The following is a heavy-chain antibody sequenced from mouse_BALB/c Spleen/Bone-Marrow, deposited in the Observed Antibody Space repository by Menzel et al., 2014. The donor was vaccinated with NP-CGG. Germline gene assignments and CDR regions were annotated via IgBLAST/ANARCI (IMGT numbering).Heavy chain of an antibody. CDR1: GYSFTSYW. CDR3: ARLEGNYGSTFAY. Sequence: QVQLKEPGAELVRPGASVKLSCKASGYSFTSYWMNWVKQRPGHGLEWIGMIHPSDTETRLNQRFKDKATLTVDKSSSTAYMQLNSPTSEDSAVYYCARLEGNYGSTFAYWGQGTLVTVSA. J-gene: IGHJ3*01. CDR2: IHPSDTET. D-gene: IGHD1-1*01. V-gene: IGHV1-61*01.